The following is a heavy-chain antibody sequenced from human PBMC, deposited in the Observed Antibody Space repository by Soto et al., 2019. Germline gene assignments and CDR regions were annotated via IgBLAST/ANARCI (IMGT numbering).Heavy chain of an antibody. J-gene: IGHJ6*02. Sequence: PGGSLRLSCAASGFTFSSYWMSWVRQAPGKGLEWVANIKQDGSEKYYVDSVKGRFTISRDNAKNSLYLQMNSLRAEDTAVYYCARPPQLWFDAVDVWGQGTTVTVSS. V-gene: IGHV3-7*01. CDR3: ARPPQLWFDAVDV. CDR1: GFTFSSYW. CDR2: IKQDGSEK. D-gene: IGHD5-18*01.